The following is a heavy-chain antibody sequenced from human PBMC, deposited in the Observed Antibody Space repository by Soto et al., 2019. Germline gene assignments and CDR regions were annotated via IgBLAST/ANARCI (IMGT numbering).Heavy chain of an antibody. CDR3: ATQLMRGKGVVH. V-gene: IGHV3-48*02. CDR1: RFTFSDYS. J-gene: IGHJ5*02. Sequence: EVQLVESGGGLVQPGGSLRLSCATSRFTFSDYSMNWVRQTPGKGLEWVAYISTTSSTKYYADSVKGRFTISRDNTRNSLYLQMDSLRDEDTAEYYSATQLMRGKGVVHWGQGTLVTVSS. D-gene: IGHD3-16*01. CDR2: ISTTSSTK.